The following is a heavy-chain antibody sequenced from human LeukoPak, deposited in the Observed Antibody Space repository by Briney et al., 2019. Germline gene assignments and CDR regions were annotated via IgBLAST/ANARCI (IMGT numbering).Heavy chain of an antibody. CDR1: GFIFSSYG. V-gene: IGHV3-30*02. J-gene: IGHJ3*02. D-gene: IGHD4/OR15-4a*01. CDR3: ARGLSPVTPRLAFDI. CDR2: IRYDGSNE. Sequence: GGSLRLSCAASGFIFSSYGMHWVRQTPGKGLEWVAFIRYDGSNEYYADSVKGRFTISRDNSKNTLYLQMNSLRVEDTAVYYCARGLSPVTPRLAFDIWGQGTMVTVSS.